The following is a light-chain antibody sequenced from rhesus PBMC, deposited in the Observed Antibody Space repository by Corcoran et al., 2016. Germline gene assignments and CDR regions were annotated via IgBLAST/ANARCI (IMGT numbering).Light chain of an antibody. CDR2: KAS. CDR3: QQYSSSPWT. J-gene: IGKJ1*01. CDR1: QSSSTW. Sequence: DIQMTQSPSSLSASVGDTVTITCRASQSSSTWLAWYQQKPEKAPKLLIYKASRLQSGVPSRFSGIGSGTDVTLTISSLQSEDFATYYCQQYSSSPWTFGQGTKVEIK. V-gene: IGKV1-22*01.